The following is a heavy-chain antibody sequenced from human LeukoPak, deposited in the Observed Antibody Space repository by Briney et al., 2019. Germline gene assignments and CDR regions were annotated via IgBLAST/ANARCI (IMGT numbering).Heavy chain of an antibody. Sequence: PGRSLRLSCAASGFTFDDYAMHWVRQAPGKGLEWVSGISWNSGSIGYADSVKGRFTISRDNAKNTLYLQMNSLRAEDTAVYYCAKGGLRVTDYWGQGTLVTVSS. CDR1: GFTFDDYA. CDR3: AKGGLRVTDY. CDR2: ISWNSGSI. V-gene: IGHV3-9*01. J-gene: IGHJ4*02. D-gene: IGHD5/OR15-5a*01.